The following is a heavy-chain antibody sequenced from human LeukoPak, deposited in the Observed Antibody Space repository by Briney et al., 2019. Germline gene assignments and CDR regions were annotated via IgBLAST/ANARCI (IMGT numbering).Heavy chain of an antibody. CDR3: ARRSTYSSGWYEYFDY. Sequence: SETLSLTCTVSSGSISTSNYYWGWVRQPPGKALEWIGNIFYSGSTNYNPSLKSRVTISVDTSKNQFSLKLSSVTAADTAVYYCARRSTYSSGWYEYFDYWGQGTLVTVSS. D-gene: IGHD6-19*01. CDR1: SGSISTSNYY. J-gene: IGHJ4*02. V-gene: IGHV4-39*07. CDR2: IFYSGST.